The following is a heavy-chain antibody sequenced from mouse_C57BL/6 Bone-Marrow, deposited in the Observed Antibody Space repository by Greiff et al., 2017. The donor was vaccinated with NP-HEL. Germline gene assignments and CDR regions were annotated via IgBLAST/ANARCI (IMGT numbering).Heavy chain of an antibody. V-gene: IGHV2-2*01. Sequence: QVQLQQSGPGLVQPSQSLSITCTVSGFSLTSYGVHWVRQSPGKGLEWLGVIWSGGSTDYNAAFISRLSISKDNSKSQVFFKMNSLQADDTAIYYCARKIFYSNYGGGSYYAMDYWGQGTSVTVSS. D-gene: IGHD2-5*01. CDR2: IWSGGST. J-gene: IGHJ4*01. CDR1: GFSLTSYG. CDR3: ARKIFYSNYGGGSYYAMDY.